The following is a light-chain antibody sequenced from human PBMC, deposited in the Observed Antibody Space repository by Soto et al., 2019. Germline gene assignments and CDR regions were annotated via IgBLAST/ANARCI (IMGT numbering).Light chain of an antibody. J-gene: IGLJ1*01. CDR3: QSYDSGLIGLV. Sequence: QSVLTQPPSVSGAPGQRVTIACTGNNSNIGAGYDVHWYRRFPGAAPTLLLSGYYNRPSGVPDRISGSKSGTSVSLAITDLKAEDEADYYCQSYDSGLIGLVFGTGT. V-gene: IGLV1-40*01. CDR2: GYY. CDR1: NSNIGAGYD.